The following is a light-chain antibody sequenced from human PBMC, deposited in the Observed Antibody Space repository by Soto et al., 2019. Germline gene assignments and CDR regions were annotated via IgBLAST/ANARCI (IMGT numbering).Light chain of an antibody. V-gene: IGKV1-39*01. CDR1: QSISNF. Sequence: DIQMSQSPSSLSASXXXXXXXXXRASQSISNFLNWVQHKPGNAPKVLISAASTLQSGVPPRFSGSESGTDFTLTISSLQPEDSASYYCQQYYNSVLTFGRGTKV. CDR2: AAS. J-gene: IGKJ4*01. CDR3: QQYYNSVLT.